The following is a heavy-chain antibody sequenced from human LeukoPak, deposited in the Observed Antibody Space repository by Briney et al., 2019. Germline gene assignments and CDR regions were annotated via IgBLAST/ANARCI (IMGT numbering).Heavy chain of an antibody. CDR2: ISGSGGST. CDR3: AKETAAAGPYYYYYYGMDV. V-gene: IGHV3-23*01. J-gene: IGHJ6*02. D-gene: IGHD6-13*01. CDR1: GFTFSSYA. Sequence: GGSLRLSCAASGFTFSSYAMSWVRQAPGKGLEWVSAISGSGGSTYYAGSVKGRFTISRDNSKNTLYLQMNSLRAEDTAVYYCAKETAAAGPYYYYYYGMDVWGQGTTVTVSS.